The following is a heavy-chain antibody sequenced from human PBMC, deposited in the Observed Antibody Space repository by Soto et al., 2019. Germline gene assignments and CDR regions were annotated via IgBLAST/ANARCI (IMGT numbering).Heavy chain of an antibody. V-gene: IGHV3-21*01. J-gene: IGHJ6*02. CDR3: ARGRPGRNYYYYGMDV. D-gene: IGHD3-10*01. Sequence: PGGSLRLSCAASGFTFSSYSMNWVRQAPGKGLEWVSSISSSSSYIYYADSVKGRFTISRDNAKNSLYLQMNSLRAEDTAVYYCARGRPGRNYYYYGMDVWGQGTTVTVS. CDR2: ISSSSSYI. CDR1: GFTFSSYS.